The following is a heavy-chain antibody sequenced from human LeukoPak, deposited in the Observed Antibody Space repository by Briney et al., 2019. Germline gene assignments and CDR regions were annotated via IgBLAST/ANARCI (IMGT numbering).Heavy chain of an antibody. J-gene: IGHJ4*02. CDR3: AKDMRQWLTIPDY. D-gene: IGHD6-19*01. CDR2: INHSGST. V-gene: IGHV4-34*01. CDR1: GGSFSGYY. Sequence: PSETLSLTCAVYGGSFSGYYWSWIRQPPGKGLEWIGEINHSGSTNYNPSLKSRVTISVDTSKNQFSLKLSSVTAADTALYYCAKDMRQWLTIPDYWGQGTLVTVSS.